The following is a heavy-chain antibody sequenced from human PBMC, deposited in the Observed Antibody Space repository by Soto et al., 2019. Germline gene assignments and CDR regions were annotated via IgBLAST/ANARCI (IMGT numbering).Heavy chain of an antibody. Sequence: SQTLSLTCAIPGDSVSSNSAAWNWIRQSPSRGLEWLGRTYYRSKWYNDYAVSVKSRITINPDTSKNQFSLQLNSVTPEDTAVYYCARGSWLRLRGWFDPWGQGTLVTVS. D-gene: IGHD5-12*01. V-gene: IGHV6-1*01. J-gene: IGHJ5*02. CDR2: TYYRSKWYN. CDR1: GDSVSSNSAA. CDR3: ARGSWLRLRGWFDP.